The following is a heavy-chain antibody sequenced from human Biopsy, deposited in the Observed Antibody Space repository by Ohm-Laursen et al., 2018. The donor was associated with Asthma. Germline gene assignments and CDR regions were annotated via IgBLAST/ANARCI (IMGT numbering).Heavy chain of an antibody. CDR3: AKSADYCDSTDYLDF. CDR1: GFSFDDCA. D-gene: IGHD3-22*01. Sequence: SLRLSCAVSGFSFDDCAMHWVRQAPGKGLEWVSSISWNSGNIDYADSVKGRFTISRDNAKNSLYLQMQSLRPEDTAFYYCAKSADYCDSTDYLDFWGRGTLVTVSS. CDR2: ISWNSGNI. V-gene: IGHV3-9*01. J-gene: IGHJ4*01.